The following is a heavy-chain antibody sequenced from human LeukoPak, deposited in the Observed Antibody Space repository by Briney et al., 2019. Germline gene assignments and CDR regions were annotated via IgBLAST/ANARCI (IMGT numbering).Heavy chain of an antibody. V-gene: IGHV3-23*01. Sequence: GGSLRLSCSASGFTFSSYAMSWVRQAPGKGLGWVSAISVSGGSTYSADSVKGRFTISRENSKNTLHLQMNSLRAEDTAVYYCAKTAMIKVIATSYPKGLKYWGQGGLVTVSS. J-gene: IGHJ4*02. CDR1: GFTFSSYA. CDR2: ISVSGGST. D-gene: IGHD2-21*01. CDR3: AKTAMIKVIATSYPKGLKY.